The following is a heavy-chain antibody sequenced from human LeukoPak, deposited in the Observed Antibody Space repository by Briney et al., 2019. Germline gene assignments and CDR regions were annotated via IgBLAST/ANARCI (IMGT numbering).Heavy chain of an antibody. V-gene: IGHV5-51*01. CDR3: ARYYGGNSYCFDY. CDR2: IYPGDSDT. CDR1: GYSFTSYW. D-gene: IGHD4-23*01. J-gene: IGHJ4*02. Sequence: GEALKISCKGSGYSFTSYWIGWVRQIPGKGLEWVGIIYPGDSDTRYSPSFQGQVTISADKSISTGYLQWSSLKASDTAMYYCARYYGGNSYCFDYWGQGTLVTVSS.